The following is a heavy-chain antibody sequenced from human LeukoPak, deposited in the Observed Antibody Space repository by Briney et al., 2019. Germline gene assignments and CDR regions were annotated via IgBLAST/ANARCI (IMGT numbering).Heavy chain of an antibody. D-gene: IGHD6-19*01. Sequence: GASVKVSCKVSGYTLTELSMHWVRQAPGKGLEWMGGFDPEDGETIYAQKFQGRVSMTEDTSTDTAYMELSSLRSEDTAVYYCATLDYSSGWYFLDYWGQGTLVTVSS. CDR3: ATLDYSSGWYFLDY. CDR2: FDPEDGET. V-gene: IGHV1-24*01. J-gene: IGHJ4*02. CDR1: GYTLTELS.